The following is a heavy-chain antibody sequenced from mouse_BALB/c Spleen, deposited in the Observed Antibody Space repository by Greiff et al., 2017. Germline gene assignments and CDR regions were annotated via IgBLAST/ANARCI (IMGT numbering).Heavy chain of an antibody. CDR2: IWAGGST. V-gene: IGHV2-9*02. D-gene: IGHD1-2*01. Sequence: VQLQQSGPGLVAPSQSLSITCTVSGFSLTSYGVHWVRQPPGKGLEWLGVIWAGGSTNYNSALMSRLSISKDNSKSQVFLKMNSLQTDDTAMYYCARVFATATWGYYAMDYWGQGTAVTVSS. CDR1: GFSLTSYG. CDR3: ARVFATATWGYYAMDY. J-gene: IGHJ4*01.